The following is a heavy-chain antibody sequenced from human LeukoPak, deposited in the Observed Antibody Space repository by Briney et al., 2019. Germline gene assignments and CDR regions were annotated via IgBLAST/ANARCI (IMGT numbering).Heavy chain of an antibody. CDR1: GGTFSSYA. Sequence: SVKVSCKASGGTFSSYAISWVRQAPGQGLEWMGGIIPIFGTANYAQKFQGRVTITADESTSTAYMELSSLRSEDTAVYYRARAVMVRGVIMTYYFDYWGQGTLVTVSS. CDR2: IIPIFGTA. D-gene: IGHD3-10*01. V-gene: IGHV1-69*01. CDR3: ARAVMVRGVIMTYYFDY. J-gene: IGHJ4*02.